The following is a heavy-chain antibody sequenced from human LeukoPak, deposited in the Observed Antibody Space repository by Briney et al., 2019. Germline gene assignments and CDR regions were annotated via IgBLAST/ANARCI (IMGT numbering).Heavy chain of an antibody. Sequence: PGGSLRLSCAVSGFTFRTYGMEWVRQAPGKGLEWVAVISYDGSNKYYADSVRGRFTISRDNSKNTLYLQMNSLRAEDTAVYYCARSYYEYYYDSSGYYRPYFDYWGQGTLVTVSS. CDR1: GFTFRTYG. V-gene: IGHV3-30*19. CDR3: ARSYYEYYYDSSGYYRPYFDY. J-gene: IGHJ4*02. CDR2: ISYDGSNK. D-gene: IGHD3-22*01.